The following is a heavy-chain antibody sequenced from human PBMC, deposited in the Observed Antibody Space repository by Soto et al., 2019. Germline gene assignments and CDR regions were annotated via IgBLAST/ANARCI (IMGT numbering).Heavy chain of an antibody. Sequence: QVQLQESGPGLVKPSETLSLTCTVSGGSISSYYWSWIRQPPGKGLEWIGYIYYSGSTNYNPSLKSRVTISVDTTKNQFSLKLSSVTAADTAVYYCARVAEGTYYYDSSGYFDCWGQGTLVTVSS. J-gene: IGHJ4*02. CDR3: ARVAEGTYYYDSSGYFDC. D-gene: IGHD3-22*01. CDR2: IYYSGST. CDR1: GGSISSYY. V-gene: IGHV4-59*08.